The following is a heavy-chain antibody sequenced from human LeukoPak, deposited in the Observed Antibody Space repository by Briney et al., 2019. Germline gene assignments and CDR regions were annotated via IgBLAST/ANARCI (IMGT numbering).Heavy chain of an antibody. D-gene: IGHD3-16*01. J-gene: IGHJ4*02. V-gene: IGHV3-30*18. CDR2: ISYDGSNK. CDR1: GFTFSSYG. CDR3: AKDREVFWYGGAPPPDY. Sequence: PGGSLRLSCAASGFTFSSYGMHWVRQAPGKGLEWVAVISYDGSNKYYADSVKGRFTISRDNSKNTLYLQMNSLRAEDTAVYYCAKDREVFWYGGAPPPDYWGQGTLVTVSS.